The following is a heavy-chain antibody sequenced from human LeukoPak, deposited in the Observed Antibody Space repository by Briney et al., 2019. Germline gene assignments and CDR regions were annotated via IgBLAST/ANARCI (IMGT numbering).Heavy chain of an antibody. D-gene: IGHD1-26*01. V-gene: IGHV3-30*02. CDR3: AKGCGWEASYYYYYMDV. J-gene: IGHJ6*03. Sequence: GGSLRLSCAASGFTFSSYGIHWVRQAPGKGLEWVAFIRYDGSNKYYADSVKGRFTISRDNSKNTLYLQMNSLRVEDTAVYYCAKGCGWEASYYYYYMDVWGKGTTVTISS. CDR1: GFTFSSYG. CDR2: IRYDGSNK.